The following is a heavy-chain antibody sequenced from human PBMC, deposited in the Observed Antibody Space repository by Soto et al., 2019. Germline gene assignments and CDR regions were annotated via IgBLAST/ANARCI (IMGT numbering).Heavy chain of an antibody. CDR1: GGSFSGYY. CDR3: ARGGHLKRWLQLYYGMDV. V-gene: IGHV4-34*01. Sequence: QVQLQQWGAGLLKPSETLSLTCAVYGGSFSGYYWSWIRQPPGKGLEWIGEINHSGSTNYNPSLKSRVTISVATSKNQFSLKLSSVTAADTAVYYCARGGHLKRWLQLYYGMDVWGQGTTVTVSS. CDR2: INHSGST. D-gene: IGHD1-1*01. J-gene: IGHJ6*02.